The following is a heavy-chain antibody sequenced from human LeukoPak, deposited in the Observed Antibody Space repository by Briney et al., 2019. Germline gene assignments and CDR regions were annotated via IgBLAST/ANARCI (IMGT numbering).Heavy chain of an antibody. J-gene: IGHJ4*02. CDR2: IYRDGSTT. Sequence: GGSLRLSCAASGFGFSRYWMHWVRQAPGTGLKWVSRIYRDGSTTDYADSVKGRFSISRDNSKNTLYLDMNSLRAGDTAVYYWARERDDYDDPGPLDYGGQGTLVTVSS. CDR3: ARERDDYDDPGPLDY. CDR1: GFGFSRYW. V-gene: IGHV3-74*01. D-gene: IGHD4-17*01.